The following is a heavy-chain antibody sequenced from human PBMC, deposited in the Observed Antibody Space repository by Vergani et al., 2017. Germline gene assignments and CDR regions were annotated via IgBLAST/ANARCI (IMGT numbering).Heavy chain of an antibody. D-gene: IGHD3-3*02. CDR2: IYSGGST. CDR1: GFTFSSYS. V-gene: IGHV3-66*02. Sequence: EVQLVESGGGLVQPGGSLRLSCAASGFTFSSYSMSWVRQAPGKGLEWVSVIYSGGSTYYADPVKGRCTISRDNSKNTLYLQMNSRRAEDTAVYYCASSEDIVGVVINPFDYWGQGTLVTVSS. J-gene: IGHJ4*02. CDR3: ASSEDIVGVVINPFDY.